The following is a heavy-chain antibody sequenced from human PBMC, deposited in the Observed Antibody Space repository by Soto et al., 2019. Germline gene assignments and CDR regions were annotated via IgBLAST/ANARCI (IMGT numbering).Heavy chain of an antibody. CDR2: IYYSGST. V-gene: IGHV4-59*01. Sequence: PSETLSLTCTVSGGSISSYYWSWIRQPPGKGLEWIGYIYYSGSTNYNPSLKSRVTISVDTSKNQFSLKLSSVTAADTAVYYCGNTNYTQTLQSRVTITADESTSTSSMELSSVRAADTAVYYCARDGGQTLSSSSWSRKTYYYYGMDVWGQGTTVTVSS. CDR1: GGSISSYY. J-gene: IGHJ6*02. D-gene: IGHD3-10*01. CDR3: GNTNYTQTLQSRVTITADESTSTSSMELSSVRAADTAVYYCARDGGQTLSSSSWSRKTYYYYGMDV.